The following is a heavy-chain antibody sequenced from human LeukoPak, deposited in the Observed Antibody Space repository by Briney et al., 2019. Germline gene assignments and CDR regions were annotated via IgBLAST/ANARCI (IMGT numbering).Heavy chain of an antibody. CDR2: IYYSGST. D-gene: IGHD5-18*01. CDR1: GGSFSSYY. CDR3: ARGAAGYSYG. J-gene: IGHJ4*02. V-gene: IGHV4-59*01. Sequence: SETLSLTCAVYGGSFSSYYWSWIRQPPGKGLEWIGHIYYSGSTNYNPSLKSRVTISIDTSKNQFSLRLSSVTAADTAVYYCARGAAGYSYGWGQGTLVTVSS.